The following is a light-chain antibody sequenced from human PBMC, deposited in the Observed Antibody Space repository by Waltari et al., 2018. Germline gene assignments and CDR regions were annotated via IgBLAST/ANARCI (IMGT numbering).Light chain of an antibody. Sequence: YVLTQAPSVSVAPGQTARVTCGGYNIGTNSVHWYQQKPGQAPALVLSYNSDRPSGIPERFSGSNSENTATLTISRVEAGDEADYYCQVWVSGPEVFGGGTKLTVL. J-gene: IGLJ3*02. CDR3: QVWVSGPEV. CDR2: YNS. CDR1: NIGTNS. V-gene: IGLV3-21*04.